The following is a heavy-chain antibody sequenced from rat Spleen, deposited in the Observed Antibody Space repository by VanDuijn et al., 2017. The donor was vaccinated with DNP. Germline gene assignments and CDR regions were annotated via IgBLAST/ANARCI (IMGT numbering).Heavy chain of an antibody. CDR1: GFTFSSYW. Sequence: EVQLVETGGGLVQPGRSLKLSCVASGFTFSSYWMYWIRQAPGKGLEWVASINTDGGSTYYPDSVKGRFTISRENAENTVYLQMNSLRSEDTATYYCAKGRGGSYYYWGQGVMVTVSS. CDR2: INTDGGST. V-gene: IGHV5-58*01. D-gene: IGHD1-12*02. CDR3: AKGRGGSYYY. J-gene: IGHJ2*01.